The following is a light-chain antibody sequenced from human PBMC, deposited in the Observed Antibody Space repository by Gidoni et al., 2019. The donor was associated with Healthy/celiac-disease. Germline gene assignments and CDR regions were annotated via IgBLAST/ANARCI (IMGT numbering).Light chain of an antibody. CDR1: QSVSSN. V-gene: IGKV3-15*01. J-gene: IGKJ1*01. CDR3: QQYNNWPRT. CDR2: GAS. Sequence: EIVMTPSPATLSVSPGERATLSGRASQSVSSNLAWYQQKPGQPPRLLIYGASTRATGIPARFSGSGSGTEFTLTISSLQSEDFAVYYCQQYNNWPRTFGQGTKVEIK.